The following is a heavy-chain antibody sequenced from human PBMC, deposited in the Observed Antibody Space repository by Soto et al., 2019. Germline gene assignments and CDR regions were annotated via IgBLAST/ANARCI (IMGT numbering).Heavy chain of an antibody. CDR3: AWEFHYDSPKVWFDY. CDR1: GGTFSSYA. V-gene: IGHV1-69*12. J-gene: IGHJ4*02. Sequence: QVQLVQSGAEVKKPGSSVKVSCKASGGTFSSYAISWVRQAPGQGLEWMGGIIPIFGTANYAQKFQGRVTITADESTSRAYMELSSLRSEDTAVYCCAWEFHYDSPKVWFDYWGQGTLVTVSS. CDR2: IIPIFGTA. D-gene: IGHD3-22*01.